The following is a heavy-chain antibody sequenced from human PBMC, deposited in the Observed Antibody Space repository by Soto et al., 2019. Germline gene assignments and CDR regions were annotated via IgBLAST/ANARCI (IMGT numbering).Heavy chain of an antibody. D-gene: IGHD3-10*01. V-gene: IGHV4-34*01. CDR1: GGSFSGYS. CDR3: ARRTPGASETYYNSWFDP. J-gene: IGHJ5*02. CDR2: INHSITT. Sequence: QVQLQQWGAGLLKPSETLSLTCAVYGGSFSGYSWTWIRQPPGRGLEWIGEINHSITTNYNPSLKSRVTISVDTSKNQFSLKLSSVTAADTAVYYCARRTPGASETYYNSWFDPWDQGTLVTVSS.